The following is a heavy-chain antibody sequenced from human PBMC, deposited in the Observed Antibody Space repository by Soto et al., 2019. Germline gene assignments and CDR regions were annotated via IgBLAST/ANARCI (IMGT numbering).Heavy chain of an antibody. J-gene: IGHJ4*02. CDR2: IYYSXST. V-gene: IGHV4-31*01. Sequence: TLSLTCTVSCGSITSGGYYWSWIRQHRGKGLERIAXIYYSXSTYYNTSPKXXVTISVDXXKNQSSLKLSSVTAADTAVYYCARARGARYFDYWGQGTLVTVSS. CDR3: ARARGARYFDY. D-gene: IGHD2-15*01. CDR1: CGSITSGGYY.